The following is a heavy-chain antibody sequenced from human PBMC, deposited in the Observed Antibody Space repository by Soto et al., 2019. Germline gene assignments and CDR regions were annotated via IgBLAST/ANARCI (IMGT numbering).Heavy chain of an antibody. J-gene: IGHJ4*02. CDR2: ISGSGGST. V-gene: IGHV3-23*01. CDR1: GFTFSSYA. D-gene: IGHD6-6*01. Sequence: EVQLLESGGGLVQPGGSLRLSCAASGFTFSSYAMSWVRQAPGKGLEWVSAISGSGGSTYYADSVKGRFTISRDNSKNTLYLQMNSLRADDKAVYYCAKDNIAARRSYYFDYWGQGTLVTVSS. CDR3: AKDNIAARRSYYFDY.